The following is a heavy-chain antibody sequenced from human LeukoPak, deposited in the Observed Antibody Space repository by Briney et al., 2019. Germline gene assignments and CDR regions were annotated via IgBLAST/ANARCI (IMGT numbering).Heavy chain of an antibody. CDR3: ARAGRITIFGVVTNDAFDI. D-gene: IGHD3-3*01. J-gene: IGHJ3*02. CDR2: SEK. Sequence: SEKYYVDSVKGRFTISRDNAKNSLYLQMNSLRAEDTAVYYCARAGRITIFGVVTNDAFDIWGQGTMVTVSS. V-gene: IGHV3-7*01.